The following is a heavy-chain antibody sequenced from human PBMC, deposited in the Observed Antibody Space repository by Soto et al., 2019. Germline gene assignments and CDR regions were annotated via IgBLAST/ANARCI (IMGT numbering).Heavy chain of an antibody. CDR3: ARHDWAKPFDY. V-gene: IGHV4-39*01. J-gene: IGHJ4*02. D-gene: IGHD3-9*01. CDR2: IYYSGST. Sequence: PSETLSLTCTVSGGSISSSSYYWGWIRQPPGKGLEWIGSIYYSGSTYYKPSLKSRITISVDTSKILFSLKLISLTAADTAVYYCARHDWAKPFDYWGQGTLVTVS. CDR1: GGSISSSSYY.